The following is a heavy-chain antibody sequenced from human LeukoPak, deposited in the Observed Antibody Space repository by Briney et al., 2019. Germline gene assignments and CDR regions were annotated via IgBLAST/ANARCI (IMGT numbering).Heavy chain of an antibody. V-gene: IGHV3-30*02. CDR3: ARVRYSYGYSY. CDR2: TRFDESDK. D-gene: IGHD5-18*01. J-gene: IGHJ4*02. CDR1: GFTFSSYG. Sequence: GGSLRLSCAASGFTFSSYGMHWVRQAPGKGLEWVAFTRFDESDKTYADSVRGRFTISRDNSRNTLYLQMNSLRAEDTAVYYCARVRYSYGYSYWGQGTLVTVSS.